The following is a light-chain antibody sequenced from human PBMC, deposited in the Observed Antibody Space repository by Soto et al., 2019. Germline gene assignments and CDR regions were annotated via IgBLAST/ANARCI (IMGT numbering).Light chain of an antibody. CDR1: STDVGGYDD. CDR2: EVN. CDR3: TSYAGGNNV. V-gene: IGLV2-8*01. J-gene: IGLJ1*01. Sequence: QSALTQPPSASGSPGQSVTISCTGTSTDVGGYDDVSWYQQHPGKVPKLMIYEVNKRPSGVPDRFSGSKSGNTASLTVSGLQPEDEADYYCTSYAGGNNVFGTGTKLTVL.